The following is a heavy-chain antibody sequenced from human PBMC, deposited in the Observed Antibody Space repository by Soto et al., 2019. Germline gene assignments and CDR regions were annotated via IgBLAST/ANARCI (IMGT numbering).Heavy chain of an antibody. CDR2: ISAYNGNT. CDR1: GYTFTNFG. V-gene: IGHV1-18*01. J-gene: IGHJ4*02. CDR3: ARGGTPMDY. Sequence: QVQLVQSGAEVKKPGASVKVSCKASGYTFTNFGISWGRQATGQGLEWIGWISAYNGNTTYAQNFQGRFTMTTDTATSTDYMELRSLRSDDTAVYYCARGGTPMDYCGQGTMVTVSS.